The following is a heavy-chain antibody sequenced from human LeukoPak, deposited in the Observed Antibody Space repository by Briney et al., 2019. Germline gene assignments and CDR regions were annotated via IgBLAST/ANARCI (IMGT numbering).Heavy chain of an antibody. CDR2: ISTYSGNT. D-gene: IGHD3-10*01. CDR1: GYTFTNYG. Sequence: ASVKVSCKASGYTFTNYGISWVRQAPGQGLEWMGWISTYSGNTNYTRNLQGRVTITTDTSTTTAYMELRSLRPDDTAVYYCARGGVTNWLDSWGQGTLVTVSS. CDR3: ARGGVTNWLDS. V-gene: IGHV1-18*01. J-gene: IGHJ5*01.